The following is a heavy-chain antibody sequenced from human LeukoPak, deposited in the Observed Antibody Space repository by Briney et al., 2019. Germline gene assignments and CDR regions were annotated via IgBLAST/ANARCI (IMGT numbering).Heavy chain of an antibody. J-gene: IGHJ4*02. CDR1: GGTFSSYA. Sequence: SVKVSCKASGGTFSSYAISWVRQAPGQGLKWMGGIIPIFGTANYAQKFQGRVTITTDESTSTAYMELSSLRSEDTAVYYCAGTLGIAAAGFPFDYWGQGTLVTVSS. CDR3: AGTLGIAAAGFPFDY. CDR2: IIPIFGTA. V-gene: IGHV1-69*05. D-gene: IGHD6-13*01.